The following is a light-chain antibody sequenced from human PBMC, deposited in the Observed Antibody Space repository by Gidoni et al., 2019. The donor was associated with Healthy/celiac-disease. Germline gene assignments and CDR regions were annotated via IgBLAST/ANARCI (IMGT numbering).Light chain of an antibody. CDR3: QQYDNLSLT. Sequence: DIQMTQSPSSLSASVGDRVTITCQASQDISNYLNWYQQKPGKAPKLLIYDASNLETGVPSRFSGSGSGTDFTFTISSQQPEDIATYYCQQYDNLSLTFXGXTKVEIK. V-gene: IGKV1-33*01. J-gene: IGKJ4*01. CDR2: DAS. CDR1: QDISNY.